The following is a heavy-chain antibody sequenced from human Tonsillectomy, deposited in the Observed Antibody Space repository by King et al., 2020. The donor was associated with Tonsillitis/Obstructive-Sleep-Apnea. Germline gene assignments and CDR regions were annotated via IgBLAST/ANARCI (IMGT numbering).Heavy chain of an antibody. CDR3: ARDLPTPDYCANDAFDI. CDR2: ISSSSSYI. D-gene: IGHD4-17*01. Sequence: VQLVESGGGLVKPGGSLRLSCAASGFTFSSYSMNWVRQAPGKGLEWVSSISSSSSYIYYADSVKGRFTISRDNAKNSLYLQMNSLRAEDTAVYYCARDLPTPDYCANDAFDICGQGTMVTVSS. CDR1: GFTFSSYS. J-gene: IGHJ3*02. V-gene: IGHV3-21*01.